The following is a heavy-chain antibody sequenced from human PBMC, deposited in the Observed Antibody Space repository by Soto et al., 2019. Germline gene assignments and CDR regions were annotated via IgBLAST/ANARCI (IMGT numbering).Heavy chain of an antibody. CDR1: GGSISSSSYY. D-gene: IGHD6-6*01. CDR2: IYYSGST. V-gene: IGHV4-39*01. CDR3: ARTSGARTYSSFEDV. J-gene: IGHJ6*02. Sequence: LSLTCTVSGGSISSSSYYWGWIRQPPGKGLEWIGSIYYSGSTYYNPSLKSRVTISVDTSKNQFSLKLSSVTAADTAVYYCARTSGARTYSSFEDVWGQGTKVTVYS.